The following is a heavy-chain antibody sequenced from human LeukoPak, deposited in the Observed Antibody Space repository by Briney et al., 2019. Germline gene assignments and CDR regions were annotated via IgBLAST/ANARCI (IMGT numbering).Heavy chain of an antibody. V-gene: IGHV3-23*01. CDR2: ISGSGGST. D-gene: IGHD6-19*01. J-gene: IGHJ4*02. CDR1: GFTFSSYA. Sequence: GGSLRLSCAASGFTFSSYAMSWVRQAPGKGLEWVSAISGSGGSTYYADSVKGRFTISRDNFQNTLYLQMNSLGAEDTAIYYCAKHRQWLPKFYLDYWGQGSLVTVSS. CDR3: AKHRQWLPKFYLDY.